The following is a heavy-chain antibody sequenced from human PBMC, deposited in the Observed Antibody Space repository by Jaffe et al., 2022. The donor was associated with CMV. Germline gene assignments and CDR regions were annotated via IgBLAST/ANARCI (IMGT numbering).Heavy chain of an antibody. CDR3: ARHAKVHSSGYYGREDY. V-gene: IGHV4-39*01. CDR1: GSSISAAAYY. CDR2: IYHSGTT. Sequence: QLQLQESGPGLVKPSETLSLTCTVSGSSISAAAYYWGWIRQPPGKGLEWIGDIYHSGTTYYNQSLRSRVTISVDTSKNQFSLRLSSVTAADTAVYYCARHAKVHSSGYYGREDYWGQGTLVTVSS. D-gene: IGHD3-22*01. J-gene: IGHJ4*02.